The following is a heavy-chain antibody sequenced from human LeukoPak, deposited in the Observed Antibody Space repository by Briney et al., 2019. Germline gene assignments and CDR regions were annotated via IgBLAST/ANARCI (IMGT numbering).Heavy chain of an antibody. D-gene: IGHD6-13*01. Sequence: SETLSLTCAVYGGSFSGYYWSWIRQPPGKGLEWIGEINHSGSTNYNPSLKSRVTISVDTSTNQFPLKLSSGTAADTAVYYCATADYSSSWFNWFDPWGQGTLVTVSS. CDR1: GGSFSGYY. CDR2: INHSGST. J-gene: IGHJ5*02. CDR3: ATADYSSSWFNWFDP. V-gene: IGHV4-34*01.